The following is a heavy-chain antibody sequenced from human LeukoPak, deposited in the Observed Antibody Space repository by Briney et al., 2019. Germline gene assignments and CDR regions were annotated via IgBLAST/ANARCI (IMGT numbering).Heavy chain of an antibody. J-gene: IGHJ4*02. D-gene: IGHD1-20*01. Sequence: ASVKVSCKVSGYTLTELSIHWVRQAPGKGLEWMGGFDPEDDETKYAQKFQGRVTMTDDTSTDTTYMELDSLRSEDTAVYYCTTEGVPGYHWNDGDYWGQGTLVTISS. V-gene: IGHV1-24*01. CDR3: TTEGVPGYHWNDGDY. CDR1: GYTLTELS. CDR2: FDPEDDET.